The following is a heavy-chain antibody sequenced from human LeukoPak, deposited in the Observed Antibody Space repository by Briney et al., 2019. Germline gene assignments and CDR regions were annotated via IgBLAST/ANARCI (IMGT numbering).Heavy chain of an antibody. J-gene: IGHJ4*02. CDR3: ARAGTEDCSSTSCYTGSPLYYFDY. Sequence: ASVKVSCKASGYTFTSYYMHWVRQAPGQGLEWMGIINPSGGSTSYAQKFQGRVTMTRDTSTSTVYMELSSLRSEDTAVYYCARAGTEDCSSTSCYTGSPLYYFDYRGQGTLVTVSS. CDR2: INPSGGST. V-gene: IGHV1-46*03. D-gene: IGHD2-2*02. CDR1: GYTFTSYY.